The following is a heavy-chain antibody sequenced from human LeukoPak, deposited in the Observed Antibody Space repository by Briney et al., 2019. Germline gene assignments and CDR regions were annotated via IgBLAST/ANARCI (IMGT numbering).Heavy chain of an antibody. Sequence: PSETLSLPCTVSGGSISSYYWSWIRQPPGKGLEWIGYIYYSGSTNYNPSLKSRVTISVDTSKNQFSLRLRSVTAADTAVYYCARDVWGHVDAFDIWGQGTMVTVSS. D-gene: IGHD3-16*01. J-gene: IGHJ3*02. CDR3: ARDVWGHVDAFDI. CDR1: GGSISSYY. CDR2: IYYSGST. V-gene: IGHV4-59*01.